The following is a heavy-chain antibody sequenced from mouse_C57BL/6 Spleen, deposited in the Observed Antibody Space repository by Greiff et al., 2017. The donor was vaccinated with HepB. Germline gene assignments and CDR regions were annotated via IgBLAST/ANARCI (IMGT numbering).Heavy chain of an antibody. CDR2: IDPSDSYT. Sequence: QVQLQQSGAELVMPGASVKLSCKASGYTFTSYWMHWVKQRPGQGLEWIGEIDPSDSYTNYNQKFKGKSTLTVDKSSSTAYMQLSSLTSEDSAVYYCARPVGEGNFDVWGTGTTVTVSS. J-gene: IGHJ1*03. V-gene: IGHV1-69*01. CDR3: ARPVGEGNFDV. CDR1: GYTFTSYW.